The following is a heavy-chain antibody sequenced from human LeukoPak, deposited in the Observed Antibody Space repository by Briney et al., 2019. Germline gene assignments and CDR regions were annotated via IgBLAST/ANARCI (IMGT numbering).Heavy chain of an antibody. Sequence: ASVTVSFKASGYTFTIYDINWVRQAPGQGLEWMGWMNPNSGNTGYARKFQGRVTMTRNTSITTAYMELSSLRSEDTAVYYCARGERSGSLVDPWGQGTLVTVSS. J-gene: IGHJ5*02. D-gene: IGHD3-3*01. CDR3: ARGERSGSLVDP. CDR2: MNPNSGNT. V-gene: IGHV1-8*01. CDR1: GYTFTIYD.